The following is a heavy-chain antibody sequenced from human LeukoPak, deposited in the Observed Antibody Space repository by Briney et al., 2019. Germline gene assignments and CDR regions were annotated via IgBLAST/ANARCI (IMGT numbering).Heavy chain of an antibody. CDR2: IKQDGSEK. Sequence: GGSLRLSCAASGFTFSRYWMSWVRQAPGKGLEWVANIKQDGSEKYYVDSVKGRFTISRDNAKNTLYLQVNNLRGEDTAVFYCAREYYGASIDHWGQGTLVTVSS. J-gene: IGHJ4*02. CDR3: AREYYGASIDH. D-gene: IGHD4-17*01. CDR1: GFTFSRYW. V-gene: IGHV3-7*01.